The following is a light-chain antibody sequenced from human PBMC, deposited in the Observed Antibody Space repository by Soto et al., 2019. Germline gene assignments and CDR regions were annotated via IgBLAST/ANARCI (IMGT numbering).Light chain of an antibody. J-gene: IGKJ5*01. CDR2: AAS. CDR1: QSVSSH. Sequence: TELTQSPASLSLSPGDRATITCRASQSVSSHLAWYQQKPGMAPTLLISAASSRASGVPERFTGGGSGTDFTLTIRRLQPEDFALYYCQQHDVSPITFGQGTQLEIK. V-gene: IGKV3-20*01. CDR3: QQHDVSPIT.